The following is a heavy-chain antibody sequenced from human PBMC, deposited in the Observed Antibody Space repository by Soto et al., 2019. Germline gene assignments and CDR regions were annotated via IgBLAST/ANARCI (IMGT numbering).Heavy chain of an antibody. CDR3: ARGDSTDCSNGVCSFFYNHDMDV. CDR1: GYSFTDYH. Sequence: ASVKVSCKASGYSFTDYHIHWVRQAPGQGLEWLGRINPKSGGTSTAQKFQGWVTMTTDTSISTASMELTRRTADDTAICYCARGDSTDCSNGVCSFFYNHDMDVWGQGTTVTVSS. J-gene: IGHJ6*02. V-gene: IGHV1-2*04. D-gene: IGHD2-8*01. CDR2: INPKSGGT.